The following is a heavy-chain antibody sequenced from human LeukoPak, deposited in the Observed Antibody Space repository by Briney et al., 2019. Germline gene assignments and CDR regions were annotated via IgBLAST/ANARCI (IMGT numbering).Heavy chain of an antibody. D-gene: IGHD1-26*01. CDR1: GYTFSTYY. CDR2: INPSGATT. J-gene: IGHJ4*02. Sequence: ASVKVSCKASGYTFSTYYMHWVRQAPGQGLEWVGVINPSGATTTYAQKFQGRVTMIRDTSTSTVYMELSSLRIEDTAMYYCSRDLGGSYNDYWGQGTMVTVSS. CDR3: SRDLGGSYNDY. V-gene: IGHV1-46*01.